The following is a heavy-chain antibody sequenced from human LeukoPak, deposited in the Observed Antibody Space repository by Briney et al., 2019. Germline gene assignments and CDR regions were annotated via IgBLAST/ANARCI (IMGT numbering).Heavy chain of an antibody. CDR3: ATNIVATIGSFDY. D-gene: IGHD5-12*01. J-gene: IGHJ4*02. CDR2: ISSSSSYI. CDR1: GFTFSSYS. Sequence: PGGSLRLSCAASGFTFSSYSMNWVRQAPGKGLEWVSSISSSSSYIYYADSVKGRFTISRDNAKNSLYLQMNSLRAEDTAVYYCATNIVATIGSFDYWGQGTLVTVSS. V-gene: IGHV3-21*01.